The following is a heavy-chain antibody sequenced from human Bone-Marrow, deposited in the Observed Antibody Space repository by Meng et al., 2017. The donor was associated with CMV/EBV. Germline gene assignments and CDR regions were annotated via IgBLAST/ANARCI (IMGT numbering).Heavy chain of an antibody. CDR2: ISYDGSNK. J-gene: IGHJ4*02. CDR1: GFTFSSYA. Sequence: QVQLVGAGGGVVQPGRSLRLSCAASGFTFSSYAMHWVRQAPGKGLEWVAVISYDGSNKYYADSVKGRFTISRDNSKNTLYLQMNSLRAEDTAVYYCAREIAAATPDYWGQGTLVTVSS. D-gene: IGHD6-13*01. V-gene: IGHV3-30-3*01. CDR3: AREIAAATPDY.